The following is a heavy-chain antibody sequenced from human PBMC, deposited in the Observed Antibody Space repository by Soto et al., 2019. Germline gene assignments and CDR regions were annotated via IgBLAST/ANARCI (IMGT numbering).Heavy chain of an antibody. CDR2: ISGSGDST. V-gene: IGHV3-23*01. CDR1: GFTFSTYA. D-gene: IGHD6-19*01. CDR3: AKERSSGWSLDY. Sequence: PVGSLRLSCAASGFTFSTYAMNWVRQAPGKGLEWVAGISGSGDSTYYADSVKGRFTVSRDNSKNTLYLQMNSLRAEDTAVFYCAKERSSGWSLDYWGPSTLVTVSS. J-gene: IGHJ4*02.